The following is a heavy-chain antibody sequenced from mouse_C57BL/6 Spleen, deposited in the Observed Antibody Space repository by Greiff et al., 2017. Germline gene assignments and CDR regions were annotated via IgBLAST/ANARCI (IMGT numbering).Heavy chain of an antibody. Sequence: VQLQQSGPELVKPGASVKISCKASGYSFTSYYIHWVKQRPGQGLEWIGWIYPGSGNTKYNEKFKGKATLTADTSSSTAYMQLSSLTSEDSAVYYCASPITTVVAPLPYWGQGTLVTVSA. D-gene: IGHD1-1*01. CDR2: IYPGSGNT. CDR3: ASPITTVVAPLPY. CDR1: GYSFTSYY. J-gene: IGHJ3*01. V-gene: IGHV1-66*01.